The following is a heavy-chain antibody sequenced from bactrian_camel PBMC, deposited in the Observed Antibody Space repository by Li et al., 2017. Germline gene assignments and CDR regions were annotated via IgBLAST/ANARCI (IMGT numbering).Heavy chain of an antibody. D-gene: IGHD6*01. CDR1: GFKFDHSD. Sequence: QLVESGGGTVQAGETLQLSCTGSGFKFDHSDNAWFRQAPGKEREGVAVKYTYTGDTDYADSVKGRFTVSQDYAKNIVYLQMNSLKSEDTAMYYCATHTGRRASCNVLSVYEDGSWGQGTQVTVS. CDR3: ATHTGRRASCNVLSVYEDGS. CDR2: KYTYTGDT. V-gene: IGHV3S63*01. J-gene: IGHJ4*01.